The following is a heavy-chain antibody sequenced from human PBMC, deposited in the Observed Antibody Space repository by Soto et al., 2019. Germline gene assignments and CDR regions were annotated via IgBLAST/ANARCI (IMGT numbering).Heavy chain of an antibody. Sequence: EVQLVESGGDLVQPGGSLRLSCAASGFTFSNYWVTWVRQAPGKGLEWVANIKQDGSEKHYVDSVKGRLTISRDNAKNSLYLEMNNLRVEDTAVYYCARGAYSSSSIGYWGQGTLVTVSS. V-gene: IGHV3-7*01. CDR1: GFTFSNYW. CDR3: ARGAYSSSSIGY. D-gene: IGHD6-6*01. J-gene: IGHJ4*02. CDR2: IKQDGSEK.